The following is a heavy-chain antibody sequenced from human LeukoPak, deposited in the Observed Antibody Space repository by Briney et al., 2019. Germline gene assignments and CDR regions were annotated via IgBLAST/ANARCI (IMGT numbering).Heavy chain of an antibody. CDR3: ASSNYYGSGSFPDY. CDR2: IIPIFGTA. Sequence: SVKVSFKASGGTFSSYAISWVRQAPGQGLEWMGGIIPIFGTANYAQKFQGRVTITADESTSTAYMELSSLRSEDTAVYYCASSNYYGSGSFPDYWGQGTLVTVSS. D-gene: IGHD3-10*01. J-gene: IGHJ4*02. V-gene: IGHV1-69*01. CDR1: GGTFSSYA.